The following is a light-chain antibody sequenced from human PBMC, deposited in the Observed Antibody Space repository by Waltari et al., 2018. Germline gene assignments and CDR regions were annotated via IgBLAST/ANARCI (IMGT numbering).Light chain of an antibody. V-gene: IGKV4-1*01. CDR2: WAS. Sequence: DIVMTQSPDSLAVSLGERATLNCKSSQNLLYTSNNKNSLAWYQQKPGQSPKLLIYWASTRQSGVPDRFGGSWSGTDFTLTISSLQAEDVALYYCQQYYSIPWTFGQGTKVEIK. J-gene: IGKJ1*01. CDR1: QNLLYTSNNKNS. CDR3: QQYYSIPWT.